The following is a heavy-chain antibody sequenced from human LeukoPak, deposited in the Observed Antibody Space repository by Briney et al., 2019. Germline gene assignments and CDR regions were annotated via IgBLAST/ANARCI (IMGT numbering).Heavy chain of an antibody. D-gene: IGHD4-17*01. V-gene: IGHV5-10-1*01. Sequence: GEALKISCKGSGYSFTSYWISWVRQLPGKGMGWMGRIDPSDFYTNYSPSFQGHDTISADKSISTAYLQWSSLKASDTAMYYCARHGGTVTSAFDIWGQGTMVTVSS. CDR3: ARHGGTVTSAFDI. CDR1: GYSFTSYW. J-gene: IGHJ3*02. CDR2: IDPSDFYT.